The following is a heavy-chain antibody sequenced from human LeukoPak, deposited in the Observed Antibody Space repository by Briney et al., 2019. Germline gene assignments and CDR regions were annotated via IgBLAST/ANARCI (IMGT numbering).Heavy chain of an antibody. J-gene: IGHJ4*02. CDR2: IIPIFGTA. Sequence: SVKVSCKASGGTFSSYAISWVRQAPGQGLEWMGGIIPIFGTANYAQKFQGRVTITADESTSTAYMELSSLRSEDTAVYYCARDLGSIVVVVAATRGPLGYWGQGTLVTVSS. D-gene: IGHD2-15*01. V-gene: IGHV1-69*13. CDR1: GGTFSSYA. CDR3: ARDLGSIVVVVAATRGPLGY.